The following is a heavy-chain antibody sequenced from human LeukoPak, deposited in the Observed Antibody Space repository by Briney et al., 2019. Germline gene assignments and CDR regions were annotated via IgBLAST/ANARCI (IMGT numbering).Heavy chain of an antibody. CDR2: ISYDGGTK. J-gene: IGHJ4*02. Sequence: GGSLRLSCAASGFAFSNYAMHWVRQAPGKGLEWVAVISYDGGTKYYADSVKGRFTISRDNSKNTLYLQMNSLRAEDTAVYYCAKDKMAYSTSSWDYWGQGTLVTVSS. CDR1: GFAFSNYA. V-gene: IGHV3-30*18. CDR3: AKDKMAYSTSSWDY. D-gene: IGHD6-6*01.